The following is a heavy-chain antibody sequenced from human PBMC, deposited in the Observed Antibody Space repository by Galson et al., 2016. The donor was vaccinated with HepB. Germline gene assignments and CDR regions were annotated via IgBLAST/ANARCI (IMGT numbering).Heavy chain of an antibody. J-gene: IGHJ4*02. D-gene: IGHD2-2*01. V-gene: IGHV5-51*01. CDR1: GHSFTNYW. CDR2: FYPGDSDS. Sequence: GAEVKKPGESLKISCKGSGHSFTNYWIGWVRQMPGKGLEWMGIFYPGDSDSRYSPSFQGQVTISADKSISTAYLQWNSLRASDTAIHYCARLPDCSTTSCFGAPEHYFDYWGQGTLVSVSS. CDR3: ARLPDCSTTSCFGAPEHYFDY.